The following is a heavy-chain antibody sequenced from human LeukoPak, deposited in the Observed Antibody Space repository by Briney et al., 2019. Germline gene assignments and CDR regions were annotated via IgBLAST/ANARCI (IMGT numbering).Heavy chain of an antibody. CDR2: IKQDGSGK. CDR1: GFTFTNYW. CDR3: ARHTSAVTGAGAY. V-gene: IGHV3-7*04. Sequence: TGGSLRLSCAASGFTFTNYWMGWVRQAPGKGLEWVAKIKQDGSGKYYVDSVKGRFTISRDNAKNSLYLQMNSLRADDTAVYYCARHTSAVTGAGAYWGQGTLVTVSS. J-gene: IGHJ4*02. D-gene: IGHD6-19*01.